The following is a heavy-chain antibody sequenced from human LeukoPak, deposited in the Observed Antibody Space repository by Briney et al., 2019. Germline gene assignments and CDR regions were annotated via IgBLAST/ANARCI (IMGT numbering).Heavy chain of an antibody. CDR3: ARGSGWFGEFRAMDV. Sequence: ASVKVSCKASGYTFTSYYMHWVPQAPGQGLEWMGIINPSGGSTSYAQKFQGRVTMTRDTSTSTVYMELSSLRSEDTAVYYCARGSGWFGEFRAMDVWGKGTTVTISS. CDR2: INPSGGST. J-gene: IGHJ6*04. D-gene: IGHD3-10*01. V-gene: IGHV1-46*01. CDR1: GYTFTSYY.